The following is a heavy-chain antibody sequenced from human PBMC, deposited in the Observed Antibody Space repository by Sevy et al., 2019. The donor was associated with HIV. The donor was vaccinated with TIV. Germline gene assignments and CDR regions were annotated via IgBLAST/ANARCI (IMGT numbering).Heavy chain of an antibody. J-gene: IGHJ4*02. Sequence: GGSLRLSCAASGFTFSSYAMSWVRQAPGKGLEWVSAISGSGGSTFYADSVKGRFTISRDNSKNTLYLQMNSLRAEDTAVYYCAKDLRLSAGGTTSFDYWGQGTLVTVSP. V-gene: IGHV3-23*01. D-gene: IGHD2-15*01. CDR2: ISGSGGST. CDR3: AKDLRLSAGGTTSFDY. CDR1: GFTFSSYA.